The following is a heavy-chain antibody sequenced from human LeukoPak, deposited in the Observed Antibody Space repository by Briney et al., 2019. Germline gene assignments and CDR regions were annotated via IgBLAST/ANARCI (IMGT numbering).Heavy chain of an antibody. Sequence: SETLSLTCTVSGGSISTYYYWGWIRQPPGKGLEWIGSIYYSGTTYYNPSLKSRVTISVDTSKNQFSLKLTSVTAADTAVFYCARQMLGSDIFNIWGQGTMVTVSS. J-gene: IGHJ3*02. CDR3: ARQMLGSDIFNI. D-gene: IGHD3-10*02. CDR2: IYYSGTT. CDR1: GGSISTYYY. V-gene: IGHV4-39*01.